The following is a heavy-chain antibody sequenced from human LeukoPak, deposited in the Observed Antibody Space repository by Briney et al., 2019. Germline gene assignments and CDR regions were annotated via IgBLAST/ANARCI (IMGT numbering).Heavy chain of an antibody. Sequence: SETLSLTCAVYGGSFSGYYWSWIRQPPGKGLEWIGEINHSGSTNYNPSLKSRVTISVDTSKNQFSLKLSPVTAADTAVYYCVRDLGGRSGHWGQGTLVTVSS. V-gene: IGHV4-34*01. J-gene: IGHJ4*02. CDR1: GGSFSGYY. D-gene: IGHD1-26*01. CDR3: VRDLGGRSGH. CDR2: INHSGST.